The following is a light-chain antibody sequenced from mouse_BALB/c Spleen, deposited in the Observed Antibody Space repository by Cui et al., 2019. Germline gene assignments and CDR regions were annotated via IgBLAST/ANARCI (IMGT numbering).Light chain of an antibody. V-gene: IGKV8-30*01. CDR1: QSLLYSNNQKNY. Sequence: DIVMSQSPSSLAVSVGEKFTMSFKSSQSLLYSNNQKNYLAWYQQKPGQSPKLLISWASTRESGVPDRFTGSGSGTDFTLTISSVKAEDLAVYYCQQFFSYPLTFGTGTKLELK. CDR3: QQFFSYPLT. CDR2: WAS. J-gene: IGKJ5*01.